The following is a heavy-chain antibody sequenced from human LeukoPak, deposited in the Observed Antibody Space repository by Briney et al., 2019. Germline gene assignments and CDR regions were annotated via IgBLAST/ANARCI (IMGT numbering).Heavy chain of an antibody. D-gene: IGHD6-6*01. CDR3: AVEYSSSATEFSLTALFDY. Sequence: SVKVSCKASGGTFSSYAISWVRQAPGQGLEWRGGIIPIFGTANYAQKFQGRVTITADESTSTPYMELSRLRSEDTAVYYCAVEYSSSATEFSLTALFDYWGQGTLVTVSS. J-gene: IGHJ4*02. CDR2: IIPIFGTA. CDR1: GGTFSSYA. V-gene: IGHV1-69*01.